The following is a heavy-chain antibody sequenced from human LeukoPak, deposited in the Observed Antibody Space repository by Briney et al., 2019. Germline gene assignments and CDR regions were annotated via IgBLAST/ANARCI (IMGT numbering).Heavy chain of an antibody. Sequence: SETLSLTCTVSGGSISSYYWSWIRQPAGKGLEWIGRIYTSGSTNYNPSLKSRVTMSEDTSKNQFSLKLSSVTAADTAVYYCARAGYDILTGYYNGWFDPWGQGTLVTVSS. CDR2: IYTSGST. CDR1: GGSISSYY. J-gene: IGHJ5*02. CDR3: ARAGYDILTGYYNGWFDP. V-gene: IGHV4-4*07. D-gene: IGHD3-9*01.